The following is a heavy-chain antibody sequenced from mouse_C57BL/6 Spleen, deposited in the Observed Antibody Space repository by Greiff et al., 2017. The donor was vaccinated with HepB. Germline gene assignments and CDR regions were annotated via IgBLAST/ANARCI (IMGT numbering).Heavy chain of an antibody. V-gene: IGHV1-20*01. CDR1: GYSFTGYF. J-gene: IGHJ1*03. CDR3: ARSFVGSSYGYFDV. CDR2: INPYNGDT. Sequence: VQLQQSGPELVKPGDSVKISCKASGYSFTGYFMNWVMQSHGKSLEWIGRINPYNGDTFYNQKFKGKATLPVDKSSSTAHMALRSLTSEDSAVYDGARSFVGSSYGYFDVWGTGTTVTVSS. D-gene: IGHD1-1*01.